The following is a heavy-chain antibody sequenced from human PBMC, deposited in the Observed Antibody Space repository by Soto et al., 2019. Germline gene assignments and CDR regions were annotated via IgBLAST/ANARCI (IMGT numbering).Heavy chain of an antibody. J-gene: IGHJ6*02. CDR3: AMADNYVTPTPQDV. V-gene: IGHV1-18*01. D-gene: IGHD3-16*01. CDR1: GYTKNSCG. Sequence: GPSAKLCCKDSGYTKNSCGMRWVRQDNGQGPEWMGWISSYSGNTHYASKVQGRLTVTTDTSTSTAYMDLGSLTSDDTAVYYCAMADNYVTPTPQDVWGQGTTVTVSS. CDR2: ISSYSGNT.